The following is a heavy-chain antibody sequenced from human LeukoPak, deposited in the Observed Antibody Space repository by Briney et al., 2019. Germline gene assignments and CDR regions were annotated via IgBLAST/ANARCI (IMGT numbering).Heavy chain of an antibody. CDR3: ATRATGILTGFDY. J-gene: IGHJ4*02. CDR1: GFTFSSYG. D-gene: IGHD3-9*01. CDR2: ISGSGGST. V-gene: IGHV3-23*01. Sequence: PGGSLRLSCAASGFTFSSYGMHWVRQAPGKGLEWVSAISGSGGSTYYADSVKGRFTISRDNSKNTLYLQMNSLRAEDTAVYYCATRATGILTGFDYWGQGTLVTVSS.